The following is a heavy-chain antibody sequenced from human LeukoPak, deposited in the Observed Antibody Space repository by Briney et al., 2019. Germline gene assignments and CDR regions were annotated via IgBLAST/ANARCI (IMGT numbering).Heavy chain of an antibody. CDR3: AADRGGSYSV. J-gene: IGHJ4*02. Sequence: SVKVSCKASGFTFTSSAMQWVRQARGQRLEWIGWIVVGSGNTNYAQKFQERVTITRDMSTSTAYMKLSSPRSEDTAVYYCAADRGGSYSVWGQGTLVTVSS. V-gene: IGHV1-58*02. CDR2: IVVGSGNT. CDR1: GFTFTSSA. D-gene: IGHD1-26*01.